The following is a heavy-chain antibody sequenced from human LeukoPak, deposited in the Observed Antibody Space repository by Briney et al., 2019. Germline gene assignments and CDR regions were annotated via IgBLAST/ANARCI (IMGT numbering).Heavy chain of an antibody. Sequence: SETLSLTCTVSGGFISSYYWSWIRQPPGKGLEWIGYIYYSGSTNYNPSLKSRVTISVDTSKNQFSLKLSSVTAADTAVYYCARVKGYYFDYWGQGTLVTVPS. CDR2: IYYSGST. V-gene: IGHV4-59*01. J-gene: IGHJ4*02. CDR1: GGFISSYY. CDR3: ARVKGYYFDY.